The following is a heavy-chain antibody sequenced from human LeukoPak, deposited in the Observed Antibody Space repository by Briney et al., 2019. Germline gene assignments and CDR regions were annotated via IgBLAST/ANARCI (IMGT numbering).Heavy chain of an antibody. CDR1: GYTFAGYY. Sequence: ASVKVSCKASGYTFAGYYMHWVRQAPGQGLEWMGRINPNSGGANYAQKFQGRVTMTRDTSISTAYMELSGLRSDDTAVYYCARGAYGSGSYYSNWFDPWGQGTPVTVSS. CDR2: INPNSGGA. V-gene: IGHV1-2*06. J-gene: IGHJ5*02. D-gene: IGHD3-10*01. CDR3: ARGAYGSGSYYSNWFDP.